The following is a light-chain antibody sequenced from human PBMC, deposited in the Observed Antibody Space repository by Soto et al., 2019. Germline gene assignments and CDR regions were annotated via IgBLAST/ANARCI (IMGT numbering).Light chain of an antibody. CDR2: AAS. V-gene: IGKV1-39*01. Sequence: DNQMTQSPSSLYASVGARVTITCRASQRISSYLNWYQQKPGKAPKLLIYAASTVQSGVTSRFSGSGSGTEFTLTIISLQPEDFVTYYCQLSARLPKTFGRGTKLDI. CDR1: QRISSY. J-gene: IGKJ1*01. CDR3: QLSARLPKT.